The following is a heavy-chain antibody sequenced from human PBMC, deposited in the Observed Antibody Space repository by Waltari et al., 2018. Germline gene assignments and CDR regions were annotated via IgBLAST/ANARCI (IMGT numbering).Heavy chain of an antibody. Sequence: EVHLLESGGDLVEPGGSLRLSCVASGFAFSTYTMAWVRQAPGKGLEWVSAFSGSSGSTSYTDSVKGRFTISRDNSENTLYLQMNSLRAEDTAVYYCARDWGLDSWGQGTLVTVSS. CDR1: GFAFSTYT. CDR3: ARDWGLDS. D-gene: IGHD3-16*01. V-gene: IGHV3-23*01. CDR2: FSGSSGST. J-gene: IGHJ4*02.